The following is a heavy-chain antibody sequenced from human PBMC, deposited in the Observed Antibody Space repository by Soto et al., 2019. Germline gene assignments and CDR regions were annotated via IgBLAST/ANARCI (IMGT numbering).Heavy chain of an antibody. CDR2: IKQDGSEK. V-gene: IGHV3-7*05. J-gene: IGHJ4*02. Sequence: GGSLRLSCAASGFTFSSYWMSWVRQAPGKGLEWVANIKQDGSEKYYVDSVKGRFTISRDNAKNLLYLQMNSLRAEDTAVYYCARDPLDVVVVAATMDDYWGQGTLVTVSS. D-gene: IGHD2-15*01. CDR1: GFTFSSYW. CDR3: ARDPLDVVVVAATMDDY.